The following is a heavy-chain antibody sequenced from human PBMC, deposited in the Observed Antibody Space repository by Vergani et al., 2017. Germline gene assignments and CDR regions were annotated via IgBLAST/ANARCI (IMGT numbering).Heavy chain of an antibody. CDR1: GFTFSSYA. Sequence: VQLVESGGGVVQPGRSLRLSCAASGFTFSSYAMTWVRQAPGKGLEWVSAISGSGTSTYYADSVKGRLTISRDNSKNTLYLQMNSLRAEDTAVYYCVKDSRFLEWLSGYYFDYWGQGTLVTVSS. CDR3: VKDSRFLEWLSGYYFDY. D-gene: IGHD3-3*01. CDR2: ISGSGTST. V-gene: IGHV3-23*04. J-gene: IGHJ4*02.